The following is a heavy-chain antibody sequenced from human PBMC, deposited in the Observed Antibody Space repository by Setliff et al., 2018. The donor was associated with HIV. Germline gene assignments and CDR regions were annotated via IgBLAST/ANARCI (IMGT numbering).Heavy chain of an antibody. J-gene: IGHJ5*02. Sequence: SETLSLTCSVSGVSITTDGYFWSWIRHYPGKGLEWIGYMYHTGNTYSNPSLASRLVMSLDPSKNQFSLKLNSMTAADTAIYYCARDLEDFGVLPSAPFDPWGRGTLVTVSS. CDR3: ARDLEDFGVLPSAPFDP. D-gene: IGHD2-2*01. CDR2: MYHTGNT. CDR1: GVSITTDGYF. V-gene: IGHV4-31*03.